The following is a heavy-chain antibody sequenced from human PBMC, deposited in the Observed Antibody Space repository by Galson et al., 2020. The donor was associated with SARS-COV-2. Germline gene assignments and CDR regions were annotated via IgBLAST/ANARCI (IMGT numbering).Heavy chain of an antibody. V-gene: IGHV3-33*06. CDR3: AKGGAVAGIRGIDY. Sequence: GESLKISCAASGFTLSSSGMLWVRQAPGKGLEWVAVLWSDGTNKYYADSVKGRFTISRDTSKNTLYLQMNSLTAEDTALYNCAKGGAVAGIRGIDYWGQGTLVTVSS. D-gene: IGHD6-19*01. CDR2: LWSDGTNK. CDR1: GFTLSSSG. J-gene: IGHJ4*02.